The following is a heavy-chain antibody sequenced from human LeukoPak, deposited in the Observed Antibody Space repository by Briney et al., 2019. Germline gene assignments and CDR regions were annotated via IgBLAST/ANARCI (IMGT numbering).Heavy chain of an antibody. CDR2: ITSSGAYI. CDR3: ARDRANIVVVSASEY. J-gene: IGHJ4*02. Sequence: GGSLRLSCAASGFTFSDYSMNWVRQAPGKGLEWVSSITSSGAYIYYADSVKGRFTISRDNAKNSLYLQMNSLRAEDTAVYYCARDRANIVVVSASEYWGQGTLVTVSS. D-gene: IGHD2-21*01. V-gene: IGHV3-21*01. CDR1: GFTFSDYS.